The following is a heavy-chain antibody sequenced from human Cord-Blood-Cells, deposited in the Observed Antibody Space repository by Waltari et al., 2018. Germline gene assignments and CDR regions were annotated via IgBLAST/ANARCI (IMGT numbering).Heavy chain of an antibody. Sequence: QVQLVQSGAEVKKPGASVKVSCKASGYTFTGYYMHWVRQAPGQGLEWMGWINPNRGGTNDAQKFKGRGTRTRDTSISTAYMELSRLRSDDTAVYYCARDRETGAFDYWGQGTLVTVSS. CDR2: INPNRGGT. CDR1: GYTFTGYY. V-gene: IGHV1-2*02. CDR3: ARDRETGAFDY. D-gene: IGHD7-27*01. J-gene: IGHJ4*02.